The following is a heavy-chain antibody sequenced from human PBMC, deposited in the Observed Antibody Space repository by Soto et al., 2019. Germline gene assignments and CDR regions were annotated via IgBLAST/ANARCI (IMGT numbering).Heavy chain of an antibody. CDR3: AREEHILGYCSGGSCYSPFDY. D-gene: IGHD2-15*01. J-gene: IGHJ4*02. V-gene: IGHV3-48*02. CDR1: GFTFSSYS. CDR2: ISSSSSTI. Sequence: EVQLVESGGGLVQPGGSLRLSCAASGFTFSSYSMNWVRQAPGKGLEWVSYISSSSSTIYYADSVKGRFTISRDNAKNSLYLQMNSLRDEDTAVYYCAREEHILGYCSGGSCYSPFDYWGQGTLVTVSS.